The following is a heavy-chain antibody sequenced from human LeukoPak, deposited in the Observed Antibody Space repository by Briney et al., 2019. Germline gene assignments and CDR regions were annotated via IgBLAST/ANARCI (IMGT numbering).Heavy chain of an antibody. CDR2: ISGSGGST. D-gene: IGHD5-12*01. Sequence: GGTLRLSCAASGFTFSSHGMTWVRQAPGKGPEWVSAISGSGGSTYYADSVRGRFTISRDNSKNTLYLQMNSLRAEDTAVYYCAKDLGVDIVATITPCFDYWGQGTLVTVSS. CDR1: GFTFSSHG. CDR3: AKDLGVDIVATITPCFDY. V-gene: IGHV3-23*01. J-gene: IGHJ4*02.